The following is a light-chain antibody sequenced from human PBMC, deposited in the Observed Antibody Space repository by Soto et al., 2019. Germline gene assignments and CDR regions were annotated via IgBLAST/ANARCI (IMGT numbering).Light chain of an antibody. Sequence: EIFTLCCSASQSVSRNYLNWSQHRPGKAPRLLFYGASTRATGIPARFSGSGSGTDFTLTISSLTPEDFAVYYCQQRDYWQVTFGQGTRLEIK. V-gene: IGKV3D-7*01. CDR2: GAS. CDR3: QQRDYWQVT. CDR1: QSVSRNY. J-gene: IGKJ5*01.